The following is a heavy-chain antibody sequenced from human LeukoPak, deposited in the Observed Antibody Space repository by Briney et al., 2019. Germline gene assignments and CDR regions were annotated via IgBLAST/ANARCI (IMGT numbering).Heavy chain of an antibody. J-gene: IGHJ6*02. Sequence: GGSLRLSCAASGFTFSSYGMHWVRQAPGKGLEWVVVIWSDGSSKHYGDSVKGRFTISRDNSKNTLYLQMNSLRAEDTAVYHCARGQSPSYYDMDVWGQGTTVTVSS. D-gene: IGHD6-19*01. CDR2: IWSDGSSK. CDR1: GFTFSSYG. V-gene: IGHV3-33*01. CDR3: ARGQSPSYYDMDV.